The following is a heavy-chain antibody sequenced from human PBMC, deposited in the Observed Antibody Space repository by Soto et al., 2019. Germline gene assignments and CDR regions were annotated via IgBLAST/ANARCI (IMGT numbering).Heavy chain of an antibody. J-gene: IGHJ4*02. V-gene: IGHV3-30-3*01. CDR2: ISYDGSNK. CDR3: ARVWDYYDSSGYSYFDY. D-gene: IGHD3-22*01. CDR1: GFTFSSYA. Sequence: ESGGGVVQPGRSLRLSCAASGFTFSSYAMHWVRQAPGKGLEWVAVISYDGSNKYYADSVKGRFTISRDNSKNTLYLQMNSLRAEDTAVYYCARVWDYYDSSGYSYFDYWGQGTLVTVSS.